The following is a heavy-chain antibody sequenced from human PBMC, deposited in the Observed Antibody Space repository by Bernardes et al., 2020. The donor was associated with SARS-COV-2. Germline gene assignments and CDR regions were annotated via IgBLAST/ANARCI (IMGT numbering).Heavy chain of an antibody. CDR3: ARDEIAVAGSRAFDI. V-gene: IGHV4-4*07. CDR1: GGSISSYY. CDR2: IYTSGST. J-gene: IGHJ3*02. D-gene: IGHD6-19*01. Sequence: SETLSLTCTVSGGSISSYYWSWIRQPAGKGLEWIGRIYTSGSTNYNPSLTSRVTMSVDTSKNQFSLKLSSVTATDTAVYYCARDEIAVAGSRAFDIWGQGTMVTVSS.